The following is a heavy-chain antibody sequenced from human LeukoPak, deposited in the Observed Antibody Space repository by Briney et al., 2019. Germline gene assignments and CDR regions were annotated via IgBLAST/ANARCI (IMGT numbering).Heavy chain of an antibody. D-gene: IGHD2-15*01. V-gene: IGHV3-21*01. CDR1: GFTFSSYS. Sequence: GGPLRLSCTASGFTFSSYSMNWVRQAPGKGLEWVSSISTSSSYIYYADSVKGRFTISRDNARNSLYLQMNTLGAEDTAVYSCARGADGVSSNSRGWFDPWGQGTLVTVSS. CDR3: ARGADGVSSNSRGWFDP. CDR2: ISTSSSYI. J-gene: IGHJ5*02.